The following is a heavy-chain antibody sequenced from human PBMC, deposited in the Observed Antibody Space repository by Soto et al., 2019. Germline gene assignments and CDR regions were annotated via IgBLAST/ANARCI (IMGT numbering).Heavy chain of an antibody. Sequence: SVKVSCKASGYTFTSYGISWVRQAPGQGLEWMGWISAYNGNTNYAQKLQGRVTMTTDTSTSTAYMELRSLRSDDTAVYYCARDWFPNGSSYGNEXSDDWRHATQVTVS. CDR1: GYTFTSYG. V-gene: IGHV1-18*01. CDR3: ARDWFPNGSSYGNEXSDD. D-gene: IGHD5-18*01. CDR2: ISAYNGNT. J-gene: IGHJ4*01.